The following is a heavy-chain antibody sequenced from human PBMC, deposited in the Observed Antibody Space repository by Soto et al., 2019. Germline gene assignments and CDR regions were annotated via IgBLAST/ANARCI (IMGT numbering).Heavy chain of an antibody. V-gene: IGHV4-59*01. CDR3: ARGSDFWSGLNNWFDP. Sequence: AETLSLTCTVSGGSISSYYWSWIRQPPGKGLEWIGYIYYSGSTNYNPSLKSRVTISVDTSKNQFSLKLSSVTAADTAVYYCARGSDFWSGLNNWFDPWGQGTLVTVSS. CDR2: IYYSGST. D-gene: IGHD3-3*01. J-gene: IGHJ5*02. CDR1: GGSISSYY.